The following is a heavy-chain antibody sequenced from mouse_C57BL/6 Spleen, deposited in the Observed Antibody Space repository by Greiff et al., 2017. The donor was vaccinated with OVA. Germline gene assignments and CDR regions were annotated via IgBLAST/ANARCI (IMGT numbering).Heavy chain of an antibody. V-gene: IGHV1-19*01. CDR2: LNPYNGGT. CDR3: ARGDDGPPDY. CDR1: GYTFTDYY. J-gene: IGHJ2*01. Sequence: VQLQQSGPVLVKPGASVKMSCKASGYTFTDYYMNWVKQSHGKSLEWIGVLNPYNGGTSSNQKFKGKATLTVDKSSSTAYMELNSLTSEDSAVYYCARGDDGPPDYWGQGTTLTVSS. D-gene: IGHD2-3*01.